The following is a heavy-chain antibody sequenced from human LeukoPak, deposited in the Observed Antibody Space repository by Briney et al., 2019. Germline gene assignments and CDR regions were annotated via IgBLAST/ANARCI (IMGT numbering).Heavy chain of an antibody. CDR3: ARLRDWFDP. CDR2: IYCSGST. Sequence: PSETLSLTCTVSGGSISSYYWSWIRQPPGKGLEWIGYIYCSGSTNYNPSLKSRVTISVDTSKNQFSLKLSSVTAADTAVYYCARLRDWFDPWGQGTLVTVSS. J-gene: IGHJ5*02. V-gene: IGHV4-59*01. CDR1: GGSISSYY.